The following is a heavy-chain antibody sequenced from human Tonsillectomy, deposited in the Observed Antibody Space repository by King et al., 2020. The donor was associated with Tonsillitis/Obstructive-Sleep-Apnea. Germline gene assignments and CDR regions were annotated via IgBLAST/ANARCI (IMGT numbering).Heavy chain of an antibody. Sequence: VQLVESGGGLAQPGGSMRLSCAASGFTFSGYEMNWVRQAPGKGLEWVSYISSRGSTIYYADSVKGRFTISRDNAKNSLYLQMNSLRAEASAVYYCARAGYDFWSGYYSYYFDYWGQGTLVTVSS. CDR3: ARAGYDFWSGYYSYYFDY. J-gene: IGHJ4*02. CDR2: ISSRGSTI. CDR1: GFTFSGYE. V-gene: IGHV3-48*03. D-gene: IGHD3-3*01.